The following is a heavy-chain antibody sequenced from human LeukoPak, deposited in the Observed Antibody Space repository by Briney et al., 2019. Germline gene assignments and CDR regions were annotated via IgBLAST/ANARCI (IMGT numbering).Heavy chain of an antibody. Sequence: GGSLRLSCAASGFTFSSYSMHWVRQAPGKGLEWLAIISYDGSNQYYGDSVKGRFTISRDNSKNTLYLQMSSLRPEDTAAYYCARPYSTSWSSGWYFDLWGRGTLVSVSS. J-gene: IGHJ2*01. CDR2: ISYDGSNQ. V-gene: IGHV3-30-3*01. CDR1: GFTFSSYS. D-gene: IGHD2-2*01. CDR3: ARPYSTSWSSGWYFDL.